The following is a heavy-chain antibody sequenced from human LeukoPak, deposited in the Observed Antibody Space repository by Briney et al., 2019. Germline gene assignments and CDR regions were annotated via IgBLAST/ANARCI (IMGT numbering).Heavy chain of an antibody. J-gene: IGHJ4*02. CDR2: IYYSGST. Sequence: KPSETLSLTCTVSGGSISSYYWSWIRQPPGKGLEWIGYIYYSGSTNYNPSLKSRVTISVDTSKNQFSLKLSSVTAADTAVYYCARAIWYYGSLPDYWGQGTLVTVSS. D-gene: IGHD3-10*01. V-gene: IGHV4-59*01. CDR3: ARAIWYYGSLPDY. CDR1: GGSISSYY.